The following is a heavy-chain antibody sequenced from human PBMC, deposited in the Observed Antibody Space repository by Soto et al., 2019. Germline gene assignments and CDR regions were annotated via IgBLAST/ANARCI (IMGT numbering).Heavy chain of an antibody. CDR2: IYYSGST. Sequence: SETLSLTCTVSGGSISSYYWIWIRQPPGKGLEWIGYIYYSGSTNYNPSLKSRVTISVDTSKNQFSLKLSSVTAADTAVYYCARDPGHYYFDYWGQGTLVTVSS. CDR3: ARDPGHYYFDY. J-gene: IGHJ4*02. D-gene: IGHD3-3*02. V-gene: IGHV4-59*01. CDR1: GGSISSYY.